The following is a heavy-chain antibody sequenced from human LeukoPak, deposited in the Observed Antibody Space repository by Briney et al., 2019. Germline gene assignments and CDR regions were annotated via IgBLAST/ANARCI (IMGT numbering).Heavy chain of an antibody. CDR1: GGSISSSSYY. J-gene: IGHJ4*02. CDR2: IYYSGST. CDR3: ARRTRRIAAAGGRLAFDY. V-gene: IGHV4-39*07. D-gene: IGHD6-13*01. Sequence: SETLSLTCTVSGGSISSSSYYWGWIRQPPGKGLEWIGSIYYSGSTYYNPSLKSRVTISVDTSKNQFSLKLSSMTAADTAVYYCARRTRRIAAAGGRLAFDYWGQGTLVTVSS.